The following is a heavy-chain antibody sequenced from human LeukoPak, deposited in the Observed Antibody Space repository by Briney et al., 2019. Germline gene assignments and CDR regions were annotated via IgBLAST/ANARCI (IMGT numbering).Heavy chain of an antibody. CDR3: ARGLYPGY. D-gene: IGHD2/OR15-2a*01. Sequence: SETLSLTCTVSGGSVSSGSYYWSWIRQPPGKGLEWIGEINHSGSTNYNPSLKSRVTIPVDTSKNQFSLKLSSVTAADTAVYYCARGLYPGYWGQGTLVTVSS. CDR2: INHSGST. V-gene: IGHV4-39*07. CDR1: GGSVSSGSYY. J-gene: IGHJ4*02.